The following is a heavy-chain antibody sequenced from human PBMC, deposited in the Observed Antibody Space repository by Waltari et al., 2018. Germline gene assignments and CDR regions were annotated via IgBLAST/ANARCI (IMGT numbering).Heavy chain of an antibody. V-gene: IGHV4-31*03. CDR1: GGSISSGGYY. D-gene: IGHD3-3*01. CDR2: IYDSGRT. CDR3: AGFITIFDYYMDV. Sequence: QVQLQESGPGLVKPSQTLSLTCTVSGGSISSGGYYWSWIRQHPGKGLEWIGYIYDSGRTYYDPSLTSRVTISVDTSKNQFSLKLSSVTAADTAVYYCAGFITIFDYYMDVWGKGTTVTVSS. J-gene: IGHJ6*03.